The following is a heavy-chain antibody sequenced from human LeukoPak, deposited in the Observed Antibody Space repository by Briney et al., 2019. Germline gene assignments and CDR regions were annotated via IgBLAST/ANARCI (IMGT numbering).Heavy chain of an antibody. D-gene: IGHD2-15*01. J-gene: IGHJ4*02. CDR2: ISSSSSYI. CDR3: AKGCAGGGSCYILDY. CDR1: GFTLSSYS. Sequence: GGSLRLSCAASGFTLSSYSMNWVRQAPGKGLEWVSSISSSSSYIYYADSVKGRFTISRDNSRNTLYLQMNSLGAEDTAVYYCAKGCAGGGSCYILDYWGQGTLVTVSA. V-gene: IGHV3-21*01.